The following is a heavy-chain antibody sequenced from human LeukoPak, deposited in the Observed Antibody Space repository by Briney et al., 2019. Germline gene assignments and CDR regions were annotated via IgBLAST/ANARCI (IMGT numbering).Heavy chain of an antibody. D-gene: IGHD2-2*01. V-gene: IGHV1-24*01. CDR2: FDAEDGET. CDR3: ASATYCSSTSCYLGSWFDP. Sequence: ASVKVSCKVSGYTLTELSMHWVRQAPGKGLEWMGGFDAEDGETIYAQKFQGRVTMTEDTSTDTAYMELSSLRSEDTAVYYCASATYCSSTSCYLGSWFDPWCQGTLVTVSS. J-gene: IGHJ5*02. CDR1: GYTLTELS.